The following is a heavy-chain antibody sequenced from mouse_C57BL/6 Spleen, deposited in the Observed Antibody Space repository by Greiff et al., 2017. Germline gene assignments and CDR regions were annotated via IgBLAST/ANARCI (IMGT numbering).Heavy chain of an antibody. CDR2: ISYDGSN. Sequence: VQLKESGPGLVKPSQSLSLTCSFTGYSITSGYYWNWLRQFPGNKLEWMGYISYDGSNNYNPSLKNRISITRDTSKNQFFLKLNSVTTEDTATYYCARGYGSSPDWFAYWGQGTLVTVSA. J-gene: IGHJ3*01. D-gene: IGHD1-1*01. CDR1: GYSITSGYY. CDR3: ARGYGSSPDWFAY. V-gene: IGHV3-6*01.